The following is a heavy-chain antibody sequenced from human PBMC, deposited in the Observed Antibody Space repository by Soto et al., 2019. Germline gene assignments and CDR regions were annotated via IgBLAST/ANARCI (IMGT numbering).Heavy chain of an antibody. V-gene: IGHV4-59*08. J-gene: IGHJ4*02. Sequence: PSETLSLTCTVSGGSISSYYWSWIRQPPGKGLEWIGYIYYSGSTNYNPSLKSRVTISVDTSKNQFSLKLSSVTAADTAVYYCARTPKNIAAAGTFDYWGQGTLVTVS. D-gene: IGHD6-13*01. CDR1: GGSISSYY. CDR2: IYYSGST. CDR3: ARTPKNIAAAGTFDY.